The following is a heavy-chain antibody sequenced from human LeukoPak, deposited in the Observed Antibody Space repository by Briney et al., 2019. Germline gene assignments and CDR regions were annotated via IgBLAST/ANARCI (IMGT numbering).Heavy chain of an antibody. CDR2: IYYSGST. D-gene: IGHD4-17*01. Sequence: PSETLSLTCTVSGGSISSYYWSWIRQPPGKGLKWIGYIYYSGSTNYNPSLKSRVTISVDTSKNQFSLKLSSVTAADTAVYYCARIYGDYGDYWGQGTLVTVSS. J-gene: IGHJ4*02. CDR1: GGSISSYY. CDR3: ARIYGDYGDY. V-gene: IGHV4-59*01.